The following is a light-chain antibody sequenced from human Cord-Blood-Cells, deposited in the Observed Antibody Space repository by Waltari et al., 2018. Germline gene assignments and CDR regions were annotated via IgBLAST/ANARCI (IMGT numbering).Light chain of an antibody. CDR3: QQSYSTPLT. J-gene: IGKJ4*01. Sequence: DIQMTQSPSSLSASVGDRVTITCRASQSISSYLNWYQQKPGKAPKLLIYAASSLQSGVPSRCSGSGSGTDFTLTSSSLQPEDFATYYCQQSYSTPLTFGGGTKVEIK. V-gene: IGKV1-39*01. CDR2: AAS. CDR1: QSISSY.